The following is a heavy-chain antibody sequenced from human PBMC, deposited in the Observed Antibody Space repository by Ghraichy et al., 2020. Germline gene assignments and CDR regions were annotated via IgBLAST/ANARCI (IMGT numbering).Heavy chain of an antibody. CDR1: GFTFSSYE. CDR3: ASTRVRGSTVTTFGPDS. CDR2: ISSSGSTV. D-gene: IGHD4-17*01. J-gene: IGHJ4*02. V-gene: IGHV3-48*03. Sequence: GGSLRLSCAASGFTFSSYEMNWVRQAPGKGLEWVSYISSSGSTVYYADSVKGRFTISRDNAMNSLYLQMNSLRAEDTAVYYCASTRVRGSTVTTFGPDSWGQGTLVTVSS.